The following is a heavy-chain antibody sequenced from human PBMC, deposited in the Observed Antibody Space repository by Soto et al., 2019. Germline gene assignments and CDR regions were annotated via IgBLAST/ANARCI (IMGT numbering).Heavy chain of an antibody. V-gene: IGHV3-30*18. D-gene: IGHD6-19*01. CDR2: ISYDGSNK. CDR1: GFTFSSYG. CDR3: AKDQQWLAQEYYFDY. J-gene: IGHJ4*02. Sequence: GGSLRLSCAASGFTFSSYGMHWVRQAPGKGLEWVAVISYDGSNKYYADSVKGRFTISRDNSKNTLYLQMNSLRAEDTAVYYCAKDQQWLAQEYYFDYWGQGTLVTVSS.